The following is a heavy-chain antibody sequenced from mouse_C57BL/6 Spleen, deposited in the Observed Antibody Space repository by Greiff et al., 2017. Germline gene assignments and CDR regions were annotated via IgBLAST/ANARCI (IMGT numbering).Heavy chain of an antibody. CDR3: TRDSGLSNIYYDSAWFAY. V-gene: IGHV5-9-1*02. J-gene: IGHJ3*01. Sequence: EVKLVESGEGLVKPGGSLKLSCAASGFTFSSYAMSWVRQTPEKRLEWVAYISSGGDYIYYADTVKGRFTISRDNARNTLYLQMSSLKSEDTAMYYCTRDSGLSNIYYDSAWFAYWGQGTLVTVSA. D-gene: IGHD2-4*01. CDR1: GFTFSSYA. CDR2: ISSGGDYI.